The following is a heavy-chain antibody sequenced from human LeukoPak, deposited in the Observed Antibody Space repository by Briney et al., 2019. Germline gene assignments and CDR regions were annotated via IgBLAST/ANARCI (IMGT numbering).Heavy chain of an antibody. Sequence: PSQTLSLTCTVSGGSISSGSYYWSWIRQPAGKGLEWIGRICTSGSTNYNPSLKSRVTISVDTSKNQFSLKLSSVTAADTAVYYCAGGGMEWLSLYYFDYWGQGTLVTVSS. CDR1: GGSISSGSYY. D-gene: IGHD3-3*01. CDR2: ICTSGST. CDR3: AGGGMEWLSLYYFDY. J-gene: IGHJ4*02. V-gene: IGHV4-61*02.